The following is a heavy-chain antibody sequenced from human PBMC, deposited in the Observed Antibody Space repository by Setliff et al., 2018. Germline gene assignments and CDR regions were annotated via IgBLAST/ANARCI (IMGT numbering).Heavy chain of an antibody. CDR1: GGTFSSYA. V-gene: IGHV1-69*06. Sequence: GASVKVSCKASGGTFSSYAISWVRQAPGQGLEWMGRIIPIFGTANYAQKFQGRVTITADKSTSTAYMELSSLRSEDTAVYYCARELRSGHWYFDLWGRGTLVTVSS. J-gene: IGHJ2*01. D-gene: IGHD6-25*01. CDR3: ARELRSGHWYFDL. CDR2: IIPIFGTA.